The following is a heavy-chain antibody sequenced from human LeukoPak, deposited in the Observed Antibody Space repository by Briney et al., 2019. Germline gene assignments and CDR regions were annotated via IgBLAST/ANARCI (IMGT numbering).Heavy chain of an antibody. J-gene: IGHJ5*02. Sequence: SETLSLTCTVSGDSISISSYYWGWIRQPPGKGLEWIGTMYSSGSTYYNPSLKSRVTISVDTSKNQFSLKLTSVTPADTAVYYCARECSGGSCYWGYNWFDPWGQGTLVTVSS. D-gene: IGHD2-15*01. CDR3: ARECSGGSCYWGYNWFDP. CDR2: MYSSGST. CDR1: GDSISISSYY. V-gene: IGHV4-39*07.